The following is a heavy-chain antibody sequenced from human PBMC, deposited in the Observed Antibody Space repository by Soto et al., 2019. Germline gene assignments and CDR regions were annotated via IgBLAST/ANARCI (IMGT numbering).Heavy chain of an antibody. Sequence: QMQLQESGPGLVKPSQTLSLTCTVSGGSISSGGYYWSWIRQHPGTGLEWIGYISYNGSTHHHPSLKSRVAISADTSKNQFSLKLSDVTAADTAVYYCASCTWEVTTSSVDGLDAWGQGTKVTVSS. D-gene: IGHD2-8*01. J-gene: IGHJ6*02. CDR1: GGSISSGGYY. CDR2: ISYNGST. CDR3: ASCTWEVTTSSVDGLDA. V-gene: IGHV4-31*03.